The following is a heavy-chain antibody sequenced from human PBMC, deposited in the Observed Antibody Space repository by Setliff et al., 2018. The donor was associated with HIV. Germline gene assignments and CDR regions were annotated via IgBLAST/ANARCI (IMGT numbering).Heavy chain of an antibody. CDR1: GDSISSGSYY. J-gene: IGHJ4*02. CDR2: IYTSGST. D-gene: IGHD3-10*01. V-gene: IGHV4-61*02. CDR3: ARDPWVRGVIMAPDY. Sequence: SETLSLTCTVSGDSISSGSYYWSWIRQPAGKGLHWIGRIYTSGSTNYNPSLKSRVTISLDTSKNQFSLKLSSVTAADTAVYYCARDPWVRGVIMAPDYWGQGTLVTVSS.